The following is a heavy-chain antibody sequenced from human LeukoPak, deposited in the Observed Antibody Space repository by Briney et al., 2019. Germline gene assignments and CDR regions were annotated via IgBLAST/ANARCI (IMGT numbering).Heavy chain of an antibody. CDR3: ARDSYCSSTSCYTGVYYFDY. CDR2: IYTSGST. D-gene: IGHD2-2*02. Sequence: SETLSLTCTVSGGSISSYYWSWIRQPAGKGLEWIRRIYTSGSTNYNPSLKSRVTMSVDTSKNQFSLKLSSVTAADTAVYYCARDSYCSSTSCYTGVYYFDYWGQGTLVTVSS. J-gene: IGHJ4*02. CDR1: GGSISSYY. V-gene: IGHV4-4*07.